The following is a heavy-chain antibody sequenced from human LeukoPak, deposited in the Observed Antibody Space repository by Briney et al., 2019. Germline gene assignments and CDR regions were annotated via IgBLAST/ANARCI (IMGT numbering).Heavy chain of an antibody. CDR1: GDTFSSYA. J-gene: IGHJ6*03. CDR2: ISAYNGNT. V-gene: IGHV1-18*01. Sequence: ASVKVSCKASGDTFSSYAISWVRQAPGQGLEWMGWISAYNGNTNYTQKLQGRVTMTTDTSTSTAYMELRSLRSDDTAVYYCAREGVAASVSRYYYMDVWGKGTTVTISS. CDR3: AREGVAASVSRYYYMDV. D-gene: IGHD6-13*01.